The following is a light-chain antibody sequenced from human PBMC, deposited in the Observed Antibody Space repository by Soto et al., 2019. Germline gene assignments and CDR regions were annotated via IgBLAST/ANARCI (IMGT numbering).Light chain of an antibody. CDR3: QHCYSSLST. CDR2: AAF. V-gene: IGKV1-39*01. Sequence: DMQMTQSPSSLSASVGDRVTITCRASQGISSYLNWYQQKPGKVPILLIYAAFSLQSGVPSSFSGSGSGTDFTLTISSLQPEDFATYYCQHCYSSLSTFGQGTKVEIK. J-gene: IGKJ4*01. CDR1: QGISSY.